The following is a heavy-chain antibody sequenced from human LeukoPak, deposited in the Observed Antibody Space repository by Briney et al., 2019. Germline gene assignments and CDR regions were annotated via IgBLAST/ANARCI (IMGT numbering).Heavy chain of an antibody. V-gene: IGHV1-2*02. Sequence: GASVTVSFKASGYTFTGYYMHWVRQAPGQGPEWMGWINPNSGGTNYPQKLRGRLTMNRDTPSGRASMELSSLTSDDTAVYYCARSVAVAGYIFDYWGQGTLVTVSS. J-gene: IGHJ4*02. CDR1: GYTFTGYY. CDR3: ARSVAVAGYIFDY. CDR2: INPNSGGT. D-gene: IGHD6-19*01.